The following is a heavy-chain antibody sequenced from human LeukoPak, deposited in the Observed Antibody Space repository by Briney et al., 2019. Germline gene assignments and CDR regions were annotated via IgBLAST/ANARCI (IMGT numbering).Heavy chain of an antibody. Sequence: SQTLSLTCAISGDSVSSNSATWNWIRQSPSRGLEWLGRTYYRSKWYNEYAVSVKSRITINPDTSKNQFSLHLNSVTPEDTAVYYCAGSPSSTWYPDCWDQGTLVTVSS. CDR1: GDSVSSNSAT. CDR2: TYYRSKWYN. D-gene: IGHD6-13*01. J-gene: IGHJ4*02. CDR3: AGSPSSTWYPDC. V-gene: IGHV6-1*01.